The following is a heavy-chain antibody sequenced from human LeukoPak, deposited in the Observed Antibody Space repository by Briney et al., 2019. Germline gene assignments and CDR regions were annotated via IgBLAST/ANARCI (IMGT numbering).Heavy chain of an antibody. D-gene: IGHD3-22*01. Sequence: SVKVSCKASGGTFSSYAISWVRQAPGQGLEWMGGIIPIFGIANYAQKFQGRVTITADKSTSTAYMELSSLRSEDTAVYYCARYYYDSSGFSQTFFDCWGQGTLVTVSS. J-gene: IGHJ4*02. CDR1: GGTFSSYA. CDR2: IIPIFGIA. CDR3: ARYYYDSSGFSQTFFDC. V-gene: IGHV1-69*10.